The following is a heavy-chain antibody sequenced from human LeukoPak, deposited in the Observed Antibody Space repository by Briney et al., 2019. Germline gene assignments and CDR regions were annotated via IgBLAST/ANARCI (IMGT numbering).Heavy chain of an antibody. CDR2: INHSGST. Sequence: SETLSLTCAVYGGSFSGYYWSWIRQPPGKGLEWIGEINHSGSTNYNPSLKSRVTISVDTSKNQLSLKLSSVTAADTAVYYCARSSTTARRSYAFDIWGQGTMVTVSS. CDR3: ARSSTTARRSYAFDI. D-gene: IGHD2-2*01. CDR1: GGSFSGYY. J-gene: IGHJ3*02. V-gene: IGHV4-34*01.